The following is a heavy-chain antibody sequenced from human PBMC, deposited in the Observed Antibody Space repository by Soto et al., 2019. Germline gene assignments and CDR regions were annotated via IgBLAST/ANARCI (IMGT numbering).Heavy chain of an antibody. D-gene: IGHD4-4*01. V-gene: IGHV3-53*02. CDR1: GFTVSSNY. J-gene: IGHJ6*02. CDR3: ARDYSISRYYGMDV. CDR2: IYSGGSA. Sequence: EVHLVETGGGLTQPGGSLRLSCAASGFTVSSNYMSWVRQAPGKGLEWVSLIYSGGSAYYADSVKGRFTISRDNSNNPLYLQMNSLRAEDTAVYYCARDYSISRYYGMDVWGQGTTVTVSS.